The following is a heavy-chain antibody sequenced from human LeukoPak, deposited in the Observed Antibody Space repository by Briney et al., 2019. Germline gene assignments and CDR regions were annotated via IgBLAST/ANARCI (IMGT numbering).Heavy chain of an antibody. D-gene: IGHD3-22*01. J-gene: IGHJ4*02. V-gene: IGHV3-53*01. Sequence: GGSLRLSCAVSGFRVSSNHMTWVRQAPGKGLEWVSLIYTGDVTYYADSVKGRFTISTDNTRNILYLQMDSLTAEDTALYYCARERDYDTYIDYWGQGTLVTVSS. CDR1: GFRVSSNH. CDR2: IYTGDVT. CDR3: ARERDYDTYIDY.